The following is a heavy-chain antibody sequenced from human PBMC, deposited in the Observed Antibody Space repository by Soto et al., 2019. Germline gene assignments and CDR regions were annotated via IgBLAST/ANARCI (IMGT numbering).Heavy chain of an antibody. CDR1: AYNFTTYW. D-gene: IGHD6-13*01. CDR2: IYPGDSDT. Sequence: GESLKISCKGSAYNFTTYWIAWVRQMPGEGLEWMGIIYPGDSDTRYSPSFQGQVTISADKSINTAYLQWSSLKPSDTAMYYCARSQPYYYGIDVWGQGTRVTVSS. J-gene: IGHJ6*02. V-gene: IGHV5-51*01. CDR3: ARSQPYYYGIDV.